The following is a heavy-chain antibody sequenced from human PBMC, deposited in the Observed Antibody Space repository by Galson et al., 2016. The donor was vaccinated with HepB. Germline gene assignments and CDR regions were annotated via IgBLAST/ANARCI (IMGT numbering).Heavy chain of an antibody. Sequence: TLSLTCTVSAGTISRTGYFWSWIRQLPGGGLEWIGYISHSGSVYLNPSLKSRSAISVDTSKNQFSLDLRSVTAADTAVYFCARYGSWTGFDYWGRGTLVTVSS. V-gene: IGHV4-31*03. D-gene: IGHD6-13*01. J-gene: IGHJ4*02. CDR3: ARYGSWTGFDY. CDR2: ISHSGSV. CDR1: AGTISRTGYF.